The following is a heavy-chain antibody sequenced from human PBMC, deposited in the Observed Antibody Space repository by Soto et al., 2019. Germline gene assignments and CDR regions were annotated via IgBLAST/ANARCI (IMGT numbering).Heavy chain of an antibody. J-gene: IGHJ4*02. CDR1: GGSISSGDYY. D-gene: IGHD2-21*02. Sequence: SETLSLTCTVSGGSISSGDYYWSWIRQPPGKGLEWIGYIYYSGSTYYNPSLKSRVTISVDTSKNQFSLRLSSVTAADTAVYYCASVPAGGNSDYFDSWGQGTLVT. CDR3: ASVPAGGNSDYFDS. CDR2: IYYSGST. V-gene: IGHV4-30-4*01.